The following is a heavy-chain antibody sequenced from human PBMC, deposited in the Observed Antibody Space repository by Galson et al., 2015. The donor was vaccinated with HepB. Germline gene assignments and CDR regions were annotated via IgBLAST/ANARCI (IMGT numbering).Heavy chain of an antibody. J-gene: IGHJ4*02. Sequence: SVKVSCKASGFNFTSSAMQWVRQARGHRLEWIGWIVVGSGNTKDAQKFQERVTITRDMSTRTAYMELSSLRSEDTAVYYCAAGIVGTTTPDFDSWGQGTLVTVSS. V-gene: IGHV1-58*02. D-gene: IGHD1-26*01. CDR3: AAGIVGTTTPDFDS. CDR1: GFNFTSSA. CDR2: IVVGSGNT.